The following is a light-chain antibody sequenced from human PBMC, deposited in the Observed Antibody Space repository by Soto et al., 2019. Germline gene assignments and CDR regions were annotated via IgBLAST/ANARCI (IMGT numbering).Light chain of an antibody. CDR2: GSS. CDR3: QSYDTSLSGSV. J-gene: IGLJ3*02. V-gene: IGLV1-40*01. CDR1: SSNIGAGYD. Sequence: QSVLTQPPSVSGAPGQRVTISCTGSSSNIGAGYDVHWYQQLPRAAPKLLIYGSSNRPSGVPDPFSGSKSGTSASLAITGLQAEDEADYYCQSYDTSLSGSVFGGGTKLTVL.